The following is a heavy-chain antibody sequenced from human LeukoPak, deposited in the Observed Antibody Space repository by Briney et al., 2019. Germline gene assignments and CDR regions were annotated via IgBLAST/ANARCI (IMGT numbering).Heavy chain of an antibody. Sequence: GGTLRLSCAASGFTVSSYGMTSVRHAPGKGLEWVSSFSGTASGGGPYYAYYADSLKGRFTISRDNSKSTLYLQMNSLRAEDTAVYYCAKDRHYGTSWYGAGDFWGQGTLVTVSS. CDR1: GFTVSSYG. CDR3: AKDRHYGTSWYGAGDF. V-gene: IGHV3-23*01. J-gene: IGHJ4*02. CDR2: FSGTASGGGP. D-gene: IGHD2-2*01.